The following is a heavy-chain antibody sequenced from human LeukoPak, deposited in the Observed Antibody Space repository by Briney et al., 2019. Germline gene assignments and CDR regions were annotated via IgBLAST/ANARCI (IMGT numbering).Heavy chain of an antibody. Sequence: GGSLRLSCAASGFTFSSYWMSWVRQAPGKGLEWVANIKQDGSEKYYVDSVKGRFTISRDNAKNSLYLQMNSLRAEDTAVYYCARDSVPSYYYYMDVWGKGTTVTVSS. CDR3: ARDSVPSYYYYMDV. D-gene: IGHD2-2*01. CDR2: IKQDGSEK. J-gene: IGHJ6*03. CDR1: GFTFSSYW. V-gene: IGHV3-7*01.